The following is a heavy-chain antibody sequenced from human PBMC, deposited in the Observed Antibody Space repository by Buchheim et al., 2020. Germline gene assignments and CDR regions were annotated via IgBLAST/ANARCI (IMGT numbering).Heavy chain of an antibody. CDR1: GGSFSGYY. CDR3: ARDGRSIAARPIPWFDP. V-gene: IGHV4-34*01. CDR2: INHSGST. D-gene: IGHD6-6*01. J-gene: IGHJ5*02. Sequence: QVQLQQWGAGLLKPSETLSLTCAVYGGSFSGYYWSWIRQPPGKGPEWIGEINHSGSTNYNPSLKSRVTISVDTSKNQFSLKLSSVTAADMAVYYCARDGRSIAARPIPWFDPWGQGTL.